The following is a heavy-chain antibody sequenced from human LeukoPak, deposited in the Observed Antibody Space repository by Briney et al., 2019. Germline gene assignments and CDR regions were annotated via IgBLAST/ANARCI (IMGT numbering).Heavy chain of an antibody. D-gene: IGHD3-22*01. CDR1: GFTFSSYW. CDR3: ARDDYVTMIVVGAFDI. CDR2: IKQDGSEK. V-gene: IGHV3-7*01. J-gene: IGHJ3*02. Sequence: PGGSLRLSCAASGFTFSSYWMSWVRQAPGKGLEWVANIKQDGSEKYYVDSVKGRFTISRDNAKNSLYLQMNSLRAEDTAVYYCARDDYVTMIVVGAFDIWGQGTMVTVSS.